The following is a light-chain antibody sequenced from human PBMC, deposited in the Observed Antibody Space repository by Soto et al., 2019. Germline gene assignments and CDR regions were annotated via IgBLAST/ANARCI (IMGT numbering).Light chain of an antibody. CDR2: STD. CDR1: NSNIGRNF. Sequence: QSVVTQPPSASGTPGQRVTISCSGSNSNIGRNFVSWYQQLPGAAPKLLIYSTDQRPSGVPARFSGSKSGTSASLAISGLRSEDEADYYCAVWDTSLSGWLFGGGTKVTVL. J-gene: IGLJ3*02. V-gene: IGLV1-47*02. CDR3: AVWDTSLSGWL.